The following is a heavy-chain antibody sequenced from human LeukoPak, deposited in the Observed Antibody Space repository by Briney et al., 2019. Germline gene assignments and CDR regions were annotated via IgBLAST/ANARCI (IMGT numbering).Heavy chain of an antibody. Sequence: SETLSLTCAVYGGSFSGYYWSWIRQPPGKGLEWIGSIYYSGSTYYNPSLKSRVTISVDTSKNQFSLKLSSVTAADTAVYYCAKSPYGDFGLDVWGQGTTVTVSS. V-gene: IGHV4-34*01. CDR3: AKSPYGDFGLDV. CDR1: GGSFSGYY. J-gene: IGHJ6*02. D-gene: IGHD4-17*01. CDR2: IYYSGST.